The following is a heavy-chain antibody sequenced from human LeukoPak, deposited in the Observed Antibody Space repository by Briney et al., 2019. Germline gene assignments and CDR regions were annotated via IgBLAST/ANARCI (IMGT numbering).Heavy chain of an antibody. CDR2: INSDGSST. Sequence: GGSLRLSCAASGFTFSSYWMHWVRQAPGKGLVWVSRINSDGSSTSYADSVKGRFTISRDNAKNTLYLQMNSLRAEDTAVYYCTRVGYCATTSCRTAFDIWGQGTVVTVSS. J-gene: IGHJ3*02. CDR3: TRVGYCATTSCRTAFDI. CDR1: GFTFSSYW. V-gene: IGHV3-74*01. D-gene: IGHD2-2*01.